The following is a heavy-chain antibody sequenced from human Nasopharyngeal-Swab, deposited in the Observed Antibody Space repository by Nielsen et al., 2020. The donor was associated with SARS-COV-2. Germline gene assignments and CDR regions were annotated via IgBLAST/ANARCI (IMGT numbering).Heavy chain of an antibody. D-gene: IGHD3-9*01. V-gene: IGHV4-30-4*01. CDR1: GGSMNSGGHF. CDR2: ISDSGTT. J-gene: IGHJ4*02. CDR3: ARDATGYAYIDY. Sequence: SETLSLTCTVSGGSMNSGGHFWSWIRQPPGKGLEWIGYISDSGTTYYNQSLQSRLSILLDTSKTQFSLRLSAVTAADTAVYYCARDATGYAYIDYGGQGILVTVSS.